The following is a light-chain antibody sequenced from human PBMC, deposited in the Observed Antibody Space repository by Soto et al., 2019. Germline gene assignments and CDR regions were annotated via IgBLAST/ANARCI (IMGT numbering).Light chain of an antibody. Sequence: DIQMTQSPPSLSASVGDRVTITCQASQDIGSSLNWFQHKPGKAPNLVIYDASNLEIGVPSRFSGSGSGTDFTFTITSLRHEDIATYYCQKSDHLPLFGPGTKVESK. J-gene: IGKJ3*01. CDR1: QDIGSS. CDR3: QKSDHLPL. V-gene: IGKV1-33*01. CDR2: DAS.